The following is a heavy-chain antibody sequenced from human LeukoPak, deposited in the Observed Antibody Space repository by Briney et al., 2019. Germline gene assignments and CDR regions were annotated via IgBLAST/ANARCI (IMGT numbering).Heavy chain of an antibody. J-gene: IGHJ3*02. CDR3: ARDLKRRVYYDSSGSDDAFDI. CDR2: ISSSSSTI. CDR1: GFTFSSYS. V-gene: IGHV3-48*01. Sequence: PGGSLRLSCAASGFTFSSYSMNWVRQAPGKGLERVSYISSSSSTIYYADSVKGRFTISRDNAKNSLYLQMNSLRAEDTAVYYCARDLKRRVYYDSSGSDDAFDIWGQGTMVTVSS. D-gene: IGHD3-22*01.